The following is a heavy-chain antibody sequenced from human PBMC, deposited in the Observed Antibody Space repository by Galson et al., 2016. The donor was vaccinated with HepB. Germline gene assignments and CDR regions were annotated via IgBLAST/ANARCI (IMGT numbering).Heavy chain of an antibody. V-gene: IGHV3-43*01. J-gene: IGHJ4*01. CDR1: GFSFDDFT. D-gene: IGHD3-16*01. CDR2: IIWDGDST. CDR3: AREIRFTGGFDY. Sequence: SLRLSCAASGFSFDDFTMHWVRQAPGKALEWVSLIIWDGDSTNYADSVKGRFTISRDNSKNSLYLEMNSLRSEDTALYYCAREIRFTGGFDYWGQGTLVTVSS.